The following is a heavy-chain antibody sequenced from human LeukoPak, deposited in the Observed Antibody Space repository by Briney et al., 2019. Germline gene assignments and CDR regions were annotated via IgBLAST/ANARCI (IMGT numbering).Heavy chain of an antibody. CDR1: GYTFTGYY. CDR2: INPASGGT. Sequence: ASVKVSCKASGYTFTGYYLHWVRQAPGQGLEWVGWINPASGGTNSAQKFQGRVTMTRDTSISTAYMELSRLRSDDTAVYYCARNFFGLGSGSYYNNWFDPWGQGTLVTVSS. J-gene: IGHJ5*02. D-gene: IGHD3-10*02. V-gene: IGHV1-2*02. CDR3: ARNFFGLGSGSYYNNWFDP.